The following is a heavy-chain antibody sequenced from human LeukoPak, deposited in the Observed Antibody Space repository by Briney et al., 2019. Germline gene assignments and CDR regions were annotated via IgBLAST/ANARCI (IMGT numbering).Heavy chain of an antibody. CDR2: INPNSGGT. J-gene: IGHJ4*02. D-gene: IGHD5-18*01. CDR1: GGTFSSYA. CDR3: AVGRGYALDY. V-gene: IGHV1-2*02. Sequence: ASVKVSCKASGGTFSSYAISWVRQAPGQGLEWMGWINPNSGGTNYARKFQGRVTMTRDTSISTAYMELSRLRSDDTAVYYCAVGRGYALDYWGQGTLVTVSS.